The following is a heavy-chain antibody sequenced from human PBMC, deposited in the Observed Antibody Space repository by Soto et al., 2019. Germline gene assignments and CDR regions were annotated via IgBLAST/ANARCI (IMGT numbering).Heavy chain of an antibody. J-gene: IGHJ6*02. D-gene: IGHD6-13*01. CDR3: ARGPRLAEAPYYYYGMDV. V-gene: IGHV3-53*01. CDR2: IYSGGST. CDR1: GFTVSSNY. Sequence: PGGSLRLSCAASGFTVSSNYMSWVRQAPGKGLEWVSVIYSGGSTYYADSVKGRFTISRDNSKNTLYLQMNSLRAEGTAVYYCARGPRLAEAPYYYYGMDVWGQGTKVTVSS.